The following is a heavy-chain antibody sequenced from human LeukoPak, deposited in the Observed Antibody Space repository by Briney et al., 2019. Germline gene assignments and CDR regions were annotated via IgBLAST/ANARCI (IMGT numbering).Heavy chain of an antibody. J-gene: IGHJ4*02. D-gene: IGHD5-24*01. CDR2: IIPILGIA. V-gene: IGHV1-69*04. Sequence: SVKVSCKASGGTFSSYAISWVRQAPGQGLEWMGRIIPILGIANYAQKFQGRVTITADKSTSTAYMELSSLRSEDTAVYYCARAQMEMATSVDYWGQGTLVTVSS. CDR3: ARAQMEMATSVDY. CDR1: GGTFSSYA.